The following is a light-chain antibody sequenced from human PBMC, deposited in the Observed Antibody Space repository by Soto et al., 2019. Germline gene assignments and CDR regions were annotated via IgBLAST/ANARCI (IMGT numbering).Light chain of an antibody. Sequence: DIHMTQSPSAMSASVGYRFTITCGASQGIGNYLAWFQQKPVKVPKRLXYGASNLQSGVPSSFSGSGSGTDFTFTISSLQPEDIAKYYCQQYDNLHPWTFGQGTKVDIK. J-gene: IGKJ1*01. V-gene: IGKV1-17*03. CDR3: QQYDNLHPWT. CDR2: GAS. CDR1: QGIGNY.